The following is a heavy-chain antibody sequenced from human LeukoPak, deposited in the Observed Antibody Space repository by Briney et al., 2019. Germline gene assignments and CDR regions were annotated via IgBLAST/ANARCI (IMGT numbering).Heavy chain of an antibody. Sequence: TSQTLSLTCAVSGASITNGANCWSWIRQPPGKGLEWIGYIYDSGTTFYNPSLKTRLIISVDTSKNQFSLRLTSVTAADTAVYYCARHVGRGTQIYYMDVWGKGTTVTVSS. J-gene: IGHJ6*03. CDR3: ARHVGRGTQIYYMDV. CDR2: IYDSGTT. V-gene: IGHV4-30-4*07. CDR1: GASITNGANC. D-gene: IGHD3-16*01.